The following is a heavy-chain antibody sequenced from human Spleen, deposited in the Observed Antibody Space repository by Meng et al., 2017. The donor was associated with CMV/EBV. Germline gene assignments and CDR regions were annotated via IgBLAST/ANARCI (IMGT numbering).Heavy chain of an antibody. CDR2: VYYSGST. J-gene: IGHJ4*02. CDR1: GGSISSYY. V-gene: IGHV4-59*12. CDR3: ARVNYGSGSYRHYYFDY. D-gene: IGHD3-10*01. Sequence: SETLSLTCTVSGGSISSYYWSWIRQPPGKGLEWIGSVYYSGSTYYNPSLKSRVTISVYTSKKQFSLNLRSVTAADTAVYYCARVNYGSGSYRHYYFDYWGQGTLVTVSS.